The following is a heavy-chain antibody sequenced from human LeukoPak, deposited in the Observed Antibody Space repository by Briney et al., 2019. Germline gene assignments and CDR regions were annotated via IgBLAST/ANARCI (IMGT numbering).Heavy chain of an antibody. CDR1: GFTFGTYW. Sequence: GGSLRLSCAGSGFTFGTYWMSWVRQGPGKGLEWVASVHPDGYVKKYVDFVNGRFTISRDNAKNSLFLQMNSLKAEDTAVYYCARLFGGVTTFDYWGQGTLVSVSP. CDR2: VHPDGYVK. V-gene: IGHV3-7*01. J-gene: IGHJ4*02. D-gene: IGHD4-17*01. CDR3: ARLFGGVTTFDY.